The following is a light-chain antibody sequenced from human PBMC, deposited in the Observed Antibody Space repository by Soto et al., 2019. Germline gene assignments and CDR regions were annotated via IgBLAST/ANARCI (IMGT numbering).Light chain of an antibody. V-gene: IGKV3-15*01. CDR2: GAS. Sequence: EIVMTQSPATLSVSPGERATLSRRASQSISSNLAWFQQKPGQAPRLLIYGASTRATGIPARFSGSGSGTEFTLTITSLLSEDFAVYYCQQYNNWPPWTFGQGTKVEIK. CDR1: QSISSN. J-gene: IGKJ1*01. CDR3: QQYNNWPPWT.